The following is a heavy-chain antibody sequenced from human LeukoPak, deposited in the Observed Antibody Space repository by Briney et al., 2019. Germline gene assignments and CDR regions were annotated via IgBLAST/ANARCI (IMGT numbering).Heavy chain of an antibody. CDR2: VTYDGSNK. J-gene: IGHJ4*02. CDR3: ARGLLGAPTTYFDH. V-gene: IGHV3-30-3*01. D-gene: IGHD1-26*01. CDR1: GITFRSNA. Sequence: GGSLRLSCAASGITFRSNAMHWVRQAPGKGLEWVAVVTYDGSNKYYADSVKGRITISRDNSKNTLYLQMNSLRAEDTAVYYCARGLLGAPTTYFDHWGQGTLVTVSS.